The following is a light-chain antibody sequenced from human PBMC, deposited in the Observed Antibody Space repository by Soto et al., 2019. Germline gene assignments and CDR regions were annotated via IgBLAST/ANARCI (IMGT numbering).Light chain of an antibody. Sequence: DIVMTQSPLSLPVTPGEPASISCRSSQSLLHSNGYNYLDWYLQKPGQSPQLLIYLGSNRASGVTDRSSGSGSGTDFTLKISRVEAEDVGVYYCMQALQTWWTVGQGTKVEIK. CDR2: LGS. CDR1: QSLLHSNGYNY. J-gene: IGKJ1*01. V-gene: IGKV2-28*01. CDR3: MQALQTWWT.